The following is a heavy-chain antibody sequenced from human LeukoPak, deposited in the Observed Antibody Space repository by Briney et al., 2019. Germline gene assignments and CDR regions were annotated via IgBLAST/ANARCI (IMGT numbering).Heavy chain of an antibody. Sequence: SETLSLTCTVSGGSMSSYYWSWIRQPPGESLEWIGFVYYTGSSDSSPSLKSRVTISVDTSKNQFSLKLISLTAADTAVYFCARHGYTSGPIDYWGQGTLVTVSS. CDR1: GGSMSSYY. J-gene: IGHJ4*02. CDR2: VYYTGSS. V-gene: IGHV4-59*13. CDR3: ARHGYTSGPIDY. D-gene: IGHD6-19*01.